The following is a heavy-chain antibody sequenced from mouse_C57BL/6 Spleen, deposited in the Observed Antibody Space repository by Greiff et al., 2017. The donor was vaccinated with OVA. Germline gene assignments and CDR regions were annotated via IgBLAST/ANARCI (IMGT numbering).Heavy chain of an antibody. CDR3: AREGWEVLGDY. Sequence: QVQLKQSGAELARPGASVKLSCKASGYTFTSYGISWVKQRTGQGLEWIGEIYPRSGNTYYNEKFKGKATLTADKSSSTAYMELRSLTSEDSAVYFCAREGWEVLGDYWGQGTTLTVSS. CDR2: IYPRSGNT. J-gene: IGHJ2*01. D-gene: IGHD3-3*01. V-gene: IGHV1-81*01. CDR1: GYTFTSYG.